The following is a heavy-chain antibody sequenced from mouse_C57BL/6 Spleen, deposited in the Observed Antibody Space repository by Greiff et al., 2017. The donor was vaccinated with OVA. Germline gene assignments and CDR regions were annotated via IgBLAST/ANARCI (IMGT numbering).Heavy chain of an antibody. V-gene: IGHV1-15*01. J-gene: IGHJ4*01. CDR3: TREDSYYYAMDY. Sequence: VQLQQSGAELVRPGASVTLSCKASGYTFTDYEMHWVKQTPVHGLEWIGAIDPETGGTAYNQKFKGKAILTADKSSSTAYMELRSLTSEDSAVYYCTREDSYYYAMDYWGQGTSVTVSS. CDR1: GYTFTDYE. CDR2: IDPETGGT.